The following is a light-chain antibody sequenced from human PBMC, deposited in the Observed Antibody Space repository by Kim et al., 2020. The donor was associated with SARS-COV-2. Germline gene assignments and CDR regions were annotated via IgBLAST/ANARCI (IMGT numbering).Light chain of an antibody. CDR2: GKN. CDR3: SSRDSSGNGYV. J-gene: IGLJ1*01. CDR1: SLRNYY. V-gene: IGLV3-19*01. Sequence: SSELTQDPAVSVALRQTVTITCQRHSLRNYYVSWYQKKPGQAPLLLIYGKNRRPSGISDRFSGSTSGTTASLTISVAQAEDEADYYCSSRDSSGNGYVFGTGTKVTVL.